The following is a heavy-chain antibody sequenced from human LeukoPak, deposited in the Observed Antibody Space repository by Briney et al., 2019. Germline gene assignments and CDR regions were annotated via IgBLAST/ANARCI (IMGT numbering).Heavy chain of an antibody. CDR2: IYHSGST. V-gene: IGHV4-30-2*01. J-gene: IGHJ5*02. CDR3: ARGRTAGDNWFDP. D-gene: IGHD7-27*01. Sequence: SQTLSLTCAVSGGSISSGGYSWSWIRQPPGKGLEWIGYIYHSGSTYYNPSLKSRVTISVDRSKNQFSLKLSSVTAADTAVYYCARGRTAGDNWFDPWGQGTLVTVSS. CDR1: GGSISSGGYS.